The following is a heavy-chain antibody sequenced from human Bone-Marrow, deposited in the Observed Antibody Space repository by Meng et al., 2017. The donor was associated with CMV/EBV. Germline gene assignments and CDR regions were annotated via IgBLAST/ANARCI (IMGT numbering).Heavy chain of an antibody. Sequence: GEFLKISCAASGFTFSSYGMHWVRQAPGKGLEWVAVIWYDGSNKYYADSVKGRFTISRDNSKNTLYLQMNSLRAEDTAVYYCAKDRGDFWSGYYFMSYGMDVWGQGTTVTVSS. CDR3: AKDRGDFWSGYYFMSYGMDV. J-gene: IGHJ6*02. V-gene: IGHV3-33*06. CDR1: GFTFSSYG. CDR2: IWYDGSNK. D-gene: IGHD3-3*01.